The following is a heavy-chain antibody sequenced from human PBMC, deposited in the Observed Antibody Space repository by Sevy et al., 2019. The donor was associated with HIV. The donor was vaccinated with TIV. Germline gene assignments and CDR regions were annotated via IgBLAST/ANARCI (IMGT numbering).Heavy chain of an antibody. D-gene: IGHD3-10*01. J-gene: IGHJ4*02. CDR2: IGWNSGGV. Sequence: GGSLRLSCAASGFRFEDYGMHWVRRAPGKGLEWVSGIGWNSGGVGYAVSVKGRFTISRDNAKKLLYLQMNSLTSEDTALYYCAKDLLPYGSGSYPLDYWCQGTVVTVSS. CDR3: AKDLLPYGSGSYPLDY. CDR1: GFRFEDYG. V-gene: IGHV3-9*01.